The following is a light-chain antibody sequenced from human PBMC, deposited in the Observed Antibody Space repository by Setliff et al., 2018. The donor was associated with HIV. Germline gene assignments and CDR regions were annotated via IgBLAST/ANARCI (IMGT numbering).Light chain of an antibody. J-gene: IGLJ2*01. V-gene: IGLV2-23*01. Sequence: QSALAQPASVSGSPGQAIIISCTGTRSDVGGFNLVSWYQQHPGKAPKLILYDDNKRPSGVSNRFSGSKSGNTASLTISGLQAEDEADYYCCSYAGSYTLVFGGGTKVTVL. CDR2: DDN. CDR3: CSYAGSYTLV. CDR1: RSDVGGFNL.